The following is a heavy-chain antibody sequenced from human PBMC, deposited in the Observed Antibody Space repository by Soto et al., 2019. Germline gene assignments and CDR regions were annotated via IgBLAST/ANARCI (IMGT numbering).Heavy chain of an antibody. CDR1: GGTFSSYA. CDR3: ARDCSSTSCYPTSRGWFDP. D-gene: IGHD2-2*01. CDR2: IIPIFGTA. Sequence: QVQLVQSGAEVKKPGSSVKVSCKASGGTFSSYAISWVRQAPGQGLEWMGGIIPIFGTANYAQKFQGRVTITADESTSTVYMELSSLRSEDTAVYYCARDCSSTSCYPTSRGWFDPWGQGTLVTVSS. J-gene: IGHJ5*02. V-gene: IGHV1-69*01.